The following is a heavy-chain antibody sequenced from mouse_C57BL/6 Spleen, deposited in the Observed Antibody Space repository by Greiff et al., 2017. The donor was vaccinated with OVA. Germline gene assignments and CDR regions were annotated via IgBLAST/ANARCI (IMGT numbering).Heavy chain of an antibody. V-gene: IGHV1-74*01. D-gene: IGHD2-5*01. J-gene: IGHJ3*01. CDR3: ARNSNYDFLFAY. Sequence: QFQLQQPGAELVKPGASVKVSCKASGYTFTSYWMHWVKQRPGQGLEWIGRIHPSDSDTNYNQKFKGKATLTVDKSSSTAYMQLSSLTSEDSAVYYCARNSNYDFLFAYWGQGTLVTVSA. CDR2: IHPSDSDT. CDR1: GYTFTSYW.